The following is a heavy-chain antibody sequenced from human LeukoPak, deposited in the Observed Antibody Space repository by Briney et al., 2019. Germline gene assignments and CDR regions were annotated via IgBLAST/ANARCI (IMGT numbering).Heavy chain of an antibody. CDR3: AKKPVGRAAGYYFDY. Sequence: PGGSLRLSCAASGFTFSSYAMSWVRQAPGKGLGWVSAISGSGGSTYYADSVKGRFTISRDNSKNTLYLQMNSLRAEDTAVYYCAKKPVGRAAGYYFDYWGQGTLVTVSS. D-gene: IGHD6-13*01. V-gene: IGHV3-23*01. J-gene: IGHJ4*02. CDR2: ISGSGGST. CDR1: GFTFSSYA.